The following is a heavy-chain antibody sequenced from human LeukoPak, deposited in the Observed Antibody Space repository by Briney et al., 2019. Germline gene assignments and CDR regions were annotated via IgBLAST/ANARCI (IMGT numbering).Heavy chain of an antibody. J-gene: IGHJ4*02. D-gene: IGHD2-2*02. CDR1: GFTFSSYG. CDR3: AKGSGYCSSTSCYTAGDFDY. CDR2: IWYDGSNK. V-gene: IGHV3-33*06. Sequence: SGGSLRLSCAASGFTFSSYGMHWVRQAPGKGLEWVAVIWYDGSNKYYADSVKGRFTISRDNSKNTLYLQMNSLRAEDTAVYYCAKGSGYCSSTSCYTAGDFDYWGQGTLVTVSS.